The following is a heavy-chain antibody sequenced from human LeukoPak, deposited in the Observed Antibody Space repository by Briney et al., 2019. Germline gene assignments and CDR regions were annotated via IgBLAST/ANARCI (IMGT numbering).Heavy chain of an antibody. CDR1: GFTFSSYG. CDR3: AKPLYGDYATGFDY. CDR2: IRYDGSNK. J-gene: IGHJ4*02. Sequence: GGSLRLSCAASGFTFSSYGMHWVRQAPGKGLEWVAFIRYDGSNKYYADSVKGRFTISRDNSKNTLYLQMNSLRAEDTAVYYCAKPLYGDYATGFDYWGQGTLVTVSS. D-gene: IGHD4-17*01. V-gene: IGHV3-30*02.